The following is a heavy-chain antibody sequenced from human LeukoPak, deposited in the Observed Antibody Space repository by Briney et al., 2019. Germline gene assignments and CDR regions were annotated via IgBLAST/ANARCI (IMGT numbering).Heavy chain of an antibody. Sequence: GGSLRLSCAASGFTFNTYPMSWVRQAPGKGLEWVSAITGSGSNTYYADSVKGRFTISRDNSKNTLYLLMNSLRGEDTAVYYCLREGLRPYFDYWGQGTLVTVSS. J-gene: IGHJ4*02. CDR3: LREGLRPYFDY. CDR2: ITGSGSNT. CDR1: GFTFNTYP. V-gene: IGHV3-23*01.